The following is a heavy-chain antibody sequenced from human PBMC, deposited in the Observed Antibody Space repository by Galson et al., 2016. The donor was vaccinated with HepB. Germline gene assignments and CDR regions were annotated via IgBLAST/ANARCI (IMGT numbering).Heavy chain of an antibody. CDR3: VREAGYSNAFGY. D-gene: IGHD4-11*01. V-gene: IGHV3-30-3*01. CDR1: GFTFSSYA. Sequence: SLRLSCAGSGFTFSSYALHWVRQAPGKGPEWVAVISYAGSNKYYADSAKGRFNISRDNSKNTHHVHKNSLRAEDTAVYYCVREAGYSNAFGYWGHGTLVTVSS. J-gene: IGHJ5*01. CDR2: ISYAGSNK.